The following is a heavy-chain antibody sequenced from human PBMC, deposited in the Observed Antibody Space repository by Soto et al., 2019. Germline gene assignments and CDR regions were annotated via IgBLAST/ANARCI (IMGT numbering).Heavy chain of an antibody. CDR2: IWYDGTQK. CDR3: ARAGGTTVTGLCYFDS. CDR1: GFTFNTYS. J-gene: IGHJ4*02. D-gene: IGHD4-17*01. Sequence: QVQLEESGGGVVQPGRSLRLSCAASGFTFNTYSMHWVRQPPGKGLEWLAAIWYDGTQKYYADSVKGRFIISRDNSKNQLYLEMNSVRAEDTAVYYCARAGGTTVTGLCYFDSWGQGTLVTVSS. V-gene: IGHV3-33*01.